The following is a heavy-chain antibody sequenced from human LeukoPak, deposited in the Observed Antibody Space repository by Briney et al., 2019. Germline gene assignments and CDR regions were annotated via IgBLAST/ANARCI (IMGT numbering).Heavy chain of an antibody. V-gene: IGHV4-4*07. CDR1: GGSISSYY. Sequence: SETLSLTGTVSGGSISSYYWSWIRQPAGKGLEWIGRIYTSGSTNYNPSLKSRVTMSVDTSKNQFSLKLSSVTAADTAVYYCVRDYGSGSYYTLGYWGQGTLVTVSS. J-gene: IGHJ4*02. D-gene: IGHD3-10*01. CDR2: IYTSGST. CDR3: VRDYGSGSYYTLGY.